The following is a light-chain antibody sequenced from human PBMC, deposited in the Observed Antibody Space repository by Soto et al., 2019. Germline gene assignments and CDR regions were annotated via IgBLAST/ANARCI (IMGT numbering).Light chain of an antibody. CDR2: EGS. CDR1: SSDVGSYNL. V-gene: IGLV2-23*03. J-gene: IGLJ2*01. Sequence: LTQPASVSGSPGQSITISCTGTSSDVGSYNLVSWYQQHPGKAPKLMIYEGSKRPSGVSNRFSGSKSGNTASLTISGLQAEDEADYYCCSYAGNNNFVVFGGGTKLTVL. CDR3: CSYAGNNNFVV.